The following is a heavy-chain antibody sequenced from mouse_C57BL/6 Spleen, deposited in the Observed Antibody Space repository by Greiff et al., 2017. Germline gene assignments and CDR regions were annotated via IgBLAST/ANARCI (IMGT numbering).Heavy chain of an antibody. D-gene: IGHD2-2*01. J-gene: IGHJ3*01. Sequence: QVQLQQPGTELVKPGASVKLSCKASGYTFTSYWMHWVKQRPGQGLEWIGNINPSNGGTNYNEKFKSKATLTVDKSSSTAYMQLSSLPSEDSAVYYCARLVTTEDWFAYWGQGTLVTVSA. CDR3: ARLVTTEDWFAY. CDR2: INPSNGGT. V-gene: IGHV1-53*01. CDR1: GYTFTSYW.